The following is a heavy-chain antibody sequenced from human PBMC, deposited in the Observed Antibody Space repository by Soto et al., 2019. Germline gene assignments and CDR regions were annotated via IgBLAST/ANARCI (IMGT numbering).Heavy chain of an antibody. J-gene: IGHJ4*02. D-gene: IGHD2-21*02. CDR3: TSRVEGDPFDY. Sequence: GGALSLCSSSSGFAYIASVVLWVHQASGKGLEWVGRIRSKANGYAAAYAASVKGRFTISRDDSKNTAYLQLNSLKTEDTAVYYCTSRVEGDPFDYWGQGTLVTVSS. CDR1: GFAYIASV. V-gene: IGHV3-73*01. CDR2: IRSKANGYAA.